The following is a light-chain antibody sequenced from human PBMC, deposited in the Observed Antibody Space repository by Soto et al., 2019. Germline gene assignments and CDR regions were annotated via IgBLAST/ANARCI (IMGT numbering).Light chain of an antibody. Sequence: QSVLTQPASVSGSPGQSITISCTGTSSDVGGYNYVSWYQQHPGKAPKLMIYEVSNRPSGVSNRFSGSKSGNTASLTISGLQAEDEAEYYCSSYTSSSTLVFGGGTLLTVL. CDR3: SSYTSSSTLV. CDR2: EVS. CDR1: SSDVGGYNY. V-gene: IGLV2-14*01. J-gene: IGLJ2*01.